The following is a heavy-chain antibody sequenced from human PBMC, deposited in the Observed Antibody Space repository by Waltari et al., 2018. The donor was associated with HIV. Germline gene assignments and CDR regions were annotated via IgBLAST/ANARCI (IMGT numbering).Heavy chain of an antibody. V-gene: IGHV4-39*01. J-gene: IGHJ6*02. D-gene: IGHD3-3*01. Sequence: QLQLQESGPGLVKPSETLSLTCTVSGGSISSSSYYWGWIRQPPGKGLEWIGSIYYSGSTYYNPSLKSRVTISVDTSKNQFSLKLSSVTAADTAVYYCARPGSTIFGPEQMDVWGQGTTVTVSS. CDR1: GGSISSSSYY. CDR3: ARPGSTIFGPEQMDV. CDR2: IYYSGST.